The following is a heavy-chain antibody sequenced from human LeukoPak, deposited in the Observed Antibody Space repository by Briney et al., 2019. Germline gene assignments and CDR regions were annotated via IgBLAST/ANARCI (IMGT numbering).Heavy chain of an antibody. CDR1: GYSISSSYY. D-gene: IGHD6-25*01. Sequence: SETLSLTCTVSGYSISSSYYWGWIRQPPGKGLEWIGSIYYSGSTYYNPSLKSRVTISIDTSKNQFSLKLSSVTAADTAVYYCARVSGYSFDCWGQGTLVTVSS. CDR3: ARVSGYSFDC. CDR2: IYYSGST. V-gene: IGHV4-38-2*02. J-gene: IGHJ4*02.